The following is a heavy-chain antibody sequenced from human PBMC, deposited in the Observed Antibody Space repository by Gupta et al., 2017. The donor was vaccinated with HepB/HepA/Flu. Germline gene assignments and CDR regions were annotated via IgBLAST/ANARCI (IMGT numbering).Heavy chain of an antibody. J-gene: IGHJ1*01. CDR2: ISYDGSNK. V-gene: IGHV3-30-3*01. CDR3: ARESRGQLAGKYFQH. Sequence: QVQLVESGGGVVQPGRSLRLLCASSGFPLSSYAMHWVRQAPGKGLEWVAVISYDGSNKYYADSVKGRFTISRDNSKNTLYLQMNSLRAEDTAVYYCARESRGQLAGKYFQHWGQGTLVTVSS. D-gene: IGHD6-13*01. CDR1: GFPLSSYA.